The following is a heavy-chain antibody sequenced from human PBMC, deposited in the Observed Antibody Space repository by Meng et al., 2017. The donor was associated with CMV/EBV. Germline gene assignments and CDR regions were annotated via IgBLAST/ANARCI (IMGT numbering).Heavy chain of an antibody. V-gene: IGHV4-34*01. CDR2: INHSGST. CDR3: ARSNDWFDP. CDR1: GGSFSGYY. Sequence: SETLSLTCAVHGGSFSGYYWSWIRQLPGKGLEWIGEINHSGSTNYNPSLKSRVTISVDTSKNQFSLKLSSVAAADAAVYYCARSNDWFDPWGQGTLVTVSS. J-gene: IGHJ5*02.